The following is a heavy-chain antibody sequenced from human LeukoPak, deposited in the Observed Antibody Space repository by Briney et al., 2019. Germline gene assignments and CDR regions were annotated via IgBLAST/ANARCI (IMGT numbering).Heavy chain of an antibody. Sequence: SETLSLTCAVYGGSFSGYYWSWIRQPPGKGLEWIGEINHSGSTNYNPSLKSRVTISVDTSKNQFSLKLSSVTAADTAVYYCARALRYFDWLKNWFDPWGQGTLVTVSS. CDR3: ARALRYFDWLKNWFDP. J-gene: IGHJ5*02. D-gene: IGHD3-9*01. CDR2: INHSGST. V-gene: IGHV4-34*01. CDR1: GGSFSGYY.